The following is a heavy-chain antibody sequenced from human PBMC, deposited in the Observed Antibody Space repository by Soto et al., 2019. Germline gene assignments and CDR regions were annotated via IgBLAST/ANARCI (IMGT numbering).Heavy chain of an antibody. Sequence: QVQLVQSGAEVKKPGSSVKVSCKASGGTFSSYAISWVRQAPGQGLEWMGGIIPIFGTANYAQKFQGRVTIPEAESTSTAYMELGSLRSEDTAVYYCARELGYCSSTSCYLYYYYGMDVWCQGGTVTVSS. CDR3: ARELGYCSSTSCYLYYYYGMDV. V-gene: IGHV1-69*01. J-gene: IGHJ6*02. CDR1: GGTFSSYA. D-gene: IGHD2-2*01. CDR2: IIPIFGTA.